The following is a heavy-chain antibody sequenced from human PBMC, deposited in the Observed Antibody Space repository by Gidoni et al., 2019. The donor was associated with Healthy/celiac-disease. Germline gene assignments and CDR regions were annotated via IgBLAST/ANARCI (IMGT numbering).Heavy chain of an antibody. J-gene: IGHJ4*02. Sequence: QVQLVGSGGGGVQPGRSLRLSGAASGVTFSSYAMHWVRQAPGKGLEWVAVISYDGSNKYYAGSVKGRFTISRDNSKNTLYLQMNSLRAEDTAVYYCARDRGVDIVATFAYWGQGTLVTVSS. V-gene: IGHV3-30-3*01. CDR1: GVTFSSYA. CDR2: ISYDGSNK. D-gene: IGHD5-12*01. CDR3: ARDRGVDIVATFAY.